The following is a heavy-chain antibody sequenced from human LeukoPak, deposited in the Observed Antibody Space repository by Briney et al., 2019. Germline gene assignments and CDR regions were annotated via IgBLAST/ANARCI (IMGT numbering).Heavy chain of an antibody. V-gene: IGHV3-23*01. CDR2: ITGSGGST. J-gene: IGHJ4*02. CDR1: GFPFNSYA. CDR3: AKDHLDWGSSFDF. Sequence: GGSLRPSCAAPGFPFNSYAMNWARQPPGRGLEWVSAITGSGGSTHYADSVKGRFTISRDSSKNTLYLQMNNLRAEDTAVYYCAKDHLDWGSSFDFWGQGTLVTVSS. D-gene: IGHD3-9*01.